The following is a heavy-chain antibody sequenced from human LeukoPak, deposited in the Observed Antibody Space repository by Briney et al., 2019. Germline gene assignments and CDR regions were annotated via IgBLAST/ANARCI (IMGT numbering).Heavy chain of an antibody. CDR3: ARRYYYDSSGYYVDY. CDR2: IYPGESDT. D-gene: IGHD3-22*01. V-gene: IGHV5-51*01. J-gene: IGHJ4*02. Sequence: GESLKISCKGSGYSFTSYWIGWVRQMPGKGLEWMGIIYPGESDTRYSPSFQGQVTISADKSINTAYLQWSTLKASDTAMYYCARRYYYDSSGYYVDYWGQGTPVTVSS. CDR1: GYSFTSYW.